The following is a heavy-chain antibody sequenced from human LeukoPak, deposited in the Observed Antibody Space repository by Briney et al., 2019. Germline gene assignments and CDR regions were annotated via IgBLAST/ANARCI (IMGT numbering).Heavy chain of an antibody. Sequence: PSETLSLTCAVYGGSFSVYYWSWIRQPPGKGLEWIGEINHSGSTDYNPSLKSRVTISVDTSKNQFSLKLSSVTAADTAVYYCARSSGWYDVNWFDPWGQGTLVTVSS. CDR2: INHSGST. V-gene: IGHV4-34*01. J-gene: IGHJ5*02. CDR3: ARSSGWYDVNWFDP. D-gene: IGHD6-13*01. CDR1: GGSFSVYY.